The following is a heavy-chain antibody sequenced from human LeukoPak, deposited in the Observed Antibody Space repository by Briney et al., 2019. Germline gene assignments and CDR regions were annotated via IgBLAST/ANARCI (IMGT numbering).Heavy chain of an antibody. J-gene: IGHJ4*02. CDR2: IRYDGSNK. CDR3: AKDRWLQGYFDY. Sequence: GGSLRLSCAASGFTFSSYGMHWVRQAPGKGLEWVAFIRYDGSNKYYADSVKGRCTISRDNSKKTVYLQMNSLRTEDTAVYYCAKDRWLQGYFDYWGQGTLVTVSS. V-gene: IGHV3-30*02. D-gene: IGHD5-24*01. CDR1: GFTFSSYG.